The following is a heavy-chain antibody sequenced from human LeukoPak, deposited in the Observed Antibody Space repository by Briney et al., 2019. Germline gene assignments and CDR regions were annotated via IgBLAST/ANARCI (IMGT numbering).Heavy chain of an antibody. V-gene: IGHV4-59*01. CDR3: ARGAGYNWFDP. D-gene: IGHD3-16*01. J-gene: IGHJ5*02. CDR1: GGSISSYQ. Sequence: PSETLSLTCTVSGGSISSYQWSWIRQPPGKGLEWIGYSYYSGSTNYNPSLKSRVTISVDTSKNQFSLKLSSVTAADTAVYYCARGAGYNWFDPWGQGTLVTVSS. CDR2: SYYSGST.